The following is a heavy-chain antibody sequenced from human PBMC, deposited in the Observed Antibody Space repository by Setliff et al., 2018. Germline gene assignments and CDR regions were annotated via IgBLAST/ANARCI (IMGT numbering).Heavy chain of an antibody. J-gene: IGHJ6*03. D-gene: IGHD6-19*01. V-gene: IGHV4-61*05. CDR3: VRTDYSDGRYSMDV. CDR2: IYTSWST. Sequence: SETLSLTCTVSGDSISSRRNYWGWFRQPAGKELEWIGQIYTSWSTNYNPSLKSRVTISVDKSTNQFSLKLNSVTAADTAVYYCVRTDYSDGRYSMDVWGKGTTVTVSS. CDR1: GDSISSRRNY.